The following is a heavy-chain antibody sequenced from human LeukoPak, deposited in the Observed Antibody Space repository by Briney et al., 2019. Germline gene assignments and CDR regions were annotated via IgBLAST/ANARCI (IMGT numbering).Heavy chain of an antibody. V-gene: IGHV5-51*01. CDR1: GYSSTNSW. D-gene: IGHD4-17*01. Sequence: GESLKISCKGSGYSSTNSWIGWVRQMPGKGLEWMGIIYPGDSDTRYSPSFLGQVTISADKSINIAYLQWSSLKASDTAICYCARTVTYKGFFDPWGQGTLVTVSS. CDR2: IYPGDSDT. CDR3: ARTVTYKGFFDP. J-gene: IGHJ5*02.